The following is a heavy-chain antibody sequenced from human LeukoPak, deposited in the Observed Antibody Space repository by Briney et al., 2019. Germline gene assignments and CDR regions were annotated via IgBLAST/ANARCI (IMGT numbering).Heavy chain of an antibody. CDR1: GGSFSGYY. CDR2: IYYSGST. V-gene: IGHV4-59*01. CDR3: ARGGAGIYQY. J-gene: IGHJ4*02. D-gene: IGHD3-10*01. Sequence: SETLSLTCAVYGGSFSGYYWSWIRQPPGKGLEWIGYIYYSGSTNYNPSLKSRVTISSDTSKNQFSLKLNSVTAADTAVYYCARGGAGIYQYWGQGTLVTVSS.